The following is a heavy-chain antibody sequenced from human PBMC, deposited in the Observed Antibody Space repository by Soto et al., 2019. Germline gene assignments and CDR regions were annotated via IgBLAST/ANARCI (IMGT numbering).Heavy chain of an antibody. CDR2: IYHSGST. Sequence: SDALSQTYHSSGHPIMTNYWWTWFRQPPGKGLEWIGEIYHSGSTNYNPSLKSRVTVSVDKSKNQFSLNLSSVTAADTAMYYCARDWLLWGQGTLVTVS. J-gene: IGHJ4*02. CDR1: GHPIMTNYW. CDR3: ARDWLL. D-gene: IGHD3-3*01. V-gene: IGHV4-4*02.